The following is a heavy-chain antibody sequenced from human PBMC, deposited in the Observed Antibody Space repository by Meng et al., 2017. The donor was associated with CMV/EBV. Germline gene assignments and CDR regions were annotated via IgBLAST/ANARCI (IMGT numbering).Heavy chain of an antibody. D-gene: IGHD3-3*01. CDR3: TTRITIFGVVRGGFDY. CDR1: GFTFSNAW. Sequence: GGSLRLSCAASGFTFSNAWMSWVRQAPGKGLEWVGRIKSKTDGGTTDYAAHVKGRFTISRDDSKNTLYLQMNSLKTEDTAVYYCTTRITIFGVVRGGFDYWGQGTLVTVSS. J-gene: IGHJ4*02. CDR2: IKSKTDGGTT. V-gene: IGHV3-15*01.